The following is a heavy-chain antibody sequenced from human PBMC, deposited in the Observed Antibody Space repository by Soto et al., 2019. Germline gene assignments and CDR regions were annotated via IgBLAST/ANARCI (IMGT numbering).Heavy chain of an antibody. Sequence: PGESLKISCKGSGYSFTGYWIGWVRQMPGKGLEWMGIIYPGDSDTRYSPSFQGQVTISADKSISTAYLQWSSLKASDTAMYYCARRSGGTGITIFGVVMRKDYYYYYGMDVWGQGTTVTVSS. CDR2: IYPGDSDT. J-gene: IGHJ6*02. V-gene: IGHV5-51*01. CDR3: ARRSGGTGITIFGVVMRKDYYYYYGMDV. D-gene: IGHD3-3*01. CDR1: GYSFTGYW.